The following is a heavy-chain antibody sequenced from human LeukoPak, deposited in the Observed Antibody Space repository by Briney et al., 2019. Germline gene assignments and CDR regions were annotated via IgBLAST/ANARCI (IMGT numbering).Heavy chain of an antibody. CDR1: GYTFTNFD. CDR2: MNPKTGNT. D-gene: IGHD4-11*01. Sequence: ASVKVSCKASGYTFTNFDINWVRQATGQGLEWMGWMNPKTGNTGSTQKLQGRVTITGNTSISTAYMELSSLRSEDTAVYYCVRIDYSNAFGIWGQGTMVTVSS. J-gene: IGHJ3*02. V-gene: IGHV1-8*01. CDR3: VRIDYSNAFGI.